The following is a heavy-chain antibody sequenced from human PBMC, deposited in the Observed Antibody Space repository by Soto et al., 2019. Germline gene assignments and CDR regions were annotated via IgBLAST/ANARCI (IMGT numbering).Heavy chain of an antibody. J-gene: IGHJ4*01. CDR1: GGSISSYY. D-gene: IGHD6-6*01. V-gene: IGHV4-59*08. Sequence: SSETLSLTCTVSGGSISSYYWGWIRQPPGKGLEWIGYIYYSGSTNYNPSLKSRVTLFVDTSKNQFSLKLSSVTAADTAVYYCARSTIAPHLFMYPSDYWGQGTLVTVSS. CDR2: IYYSGST. CDR3: ARSTIAPHLFMYPSDY.